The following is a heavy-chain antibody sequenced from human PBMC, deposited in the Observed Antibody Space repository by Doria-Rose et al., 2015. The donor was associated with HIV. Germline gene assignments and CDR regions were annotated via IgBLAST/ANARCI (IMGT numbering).Heavy chain of an antibody. CDR2: IFYTGST. V-gene: IGHV4-59*01. J-gene: IGHJ4*02. CDR3: ARVLSGTYDY. CDR1: GGSISHYY. Sequence: QVQLQESGPGLVKPSETLSLTCSVSGGSISHYYWSMIRQLPGKGLEYIGDIFYTGSTNYSPSLKSRVSISIDTSKNKFSLRLSSVTAADTAVYYCARVLSGTYDYWGQGTLVTVSS. D-gene: IGHD1-26*01.